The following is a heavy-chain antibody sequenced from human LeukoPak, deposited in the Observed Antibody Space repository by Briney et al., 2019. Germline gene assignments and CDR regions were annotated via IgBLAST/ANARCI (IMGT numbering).Heavy chain of an antibody. D-gene: IGHD3-3*01. V-gene: IGHV4-4*09. J-gene: IGHJ5*02. Sequence: SETLSLTCTVSGGSISSYCWSWVRQPPGKGLEWIGYIYTSGSTDYNPSPKSRVTMSVDTSKNQLSMELRFLTAADTAVYYCATSYDAKTAPYDLWGQGTQVTVSS. CDR1: GGSISSYC. CDR2: IYTSGST. CDR3: ATSYDAKTAPYDL.